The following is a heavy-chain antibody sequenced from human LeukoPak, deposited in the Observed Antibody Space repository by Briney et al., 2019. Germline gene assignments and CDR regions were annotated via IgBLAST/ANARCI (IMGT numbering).Heavy chain of an antibody. CDR3: ASDRGTFDY. CDR2: IDPEDGET. CDR1: GYMFADYH. J-gene: IGHJ4*02. V-gene: IGHV1-69-2*01. Sequence: ASVKVSCMVSGYMFADYHIHWVRQAPGKGLAWMGLIDPEDGETIYAEMFQGRLTITADTSTDTAYMELNSLRSEDTAVYYCASDRGTFDYWGQGTLVIVSS. D-gene: IGHD3-10*01.